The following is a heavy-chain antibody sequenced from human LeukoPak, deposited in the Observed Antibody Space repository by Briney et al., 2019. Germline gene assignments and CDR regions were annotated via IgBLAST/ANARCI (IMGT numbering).Heavy chain of an antibody. CDR2: IYSGGST. J-gene: IGHJ4*02. CDR1: GFTVSSNY. V-gene: IGHV3-53*05. D-gene: IGHD3/OR15-3a*01. CDR3: AKDWTGDSYYFEY. Sequence: PGGTLRLSCAASGFTVSSNYMSWVRQAPGKGLEWVSVIYSGGSTYYADSVKGRFTISRDNSKNTLYMQMNSLRGEDTAVYYCAKDWTGDSYYFEYWGQGTLVTVSS.